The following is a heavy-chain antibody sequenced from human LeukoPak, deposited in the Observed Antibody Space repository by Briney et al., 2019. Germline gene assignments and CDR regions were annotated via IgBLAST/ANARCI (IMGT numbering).Heavy chain of an antibody. Sequence: QSGGSLRLSCAASGFTVSSNYMSWVRQAPGKGLEWVSVIYSGGSTYYADSVKGRFTISRDNSKNTLYLQMNSLRAEDTAVYYCARARNKPYYYGMDVWGQGTTVTVSS. J-gene: IGHJ6*02. CDR3: ARARNKPYYYGMDV. CDR2: IYSGGST. V-gene: IGHV3-53*01. CDR1: GFTVSSNY.